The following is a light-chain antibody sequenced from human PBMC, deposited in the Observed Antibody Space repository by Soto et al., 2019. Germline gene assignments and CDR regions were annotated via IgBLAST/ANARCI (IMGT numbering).Light chain of an antibody. J-gene: IGKJ1*01. Sequence: EIMLTQSPGTPSLSPGERATLSCRASQSVSNSYLAWYQQKPGQAPRLLIHGASSRAGGVPDRVSGSGSGTAFTLTISRLEPEDFALYYCQQYATSPWTFGQGTKVEI. CDR1: QSVSNSY. V-gene: IGKV3-20*01. CDR2: GAS. CDR3: QQYATSPWT.